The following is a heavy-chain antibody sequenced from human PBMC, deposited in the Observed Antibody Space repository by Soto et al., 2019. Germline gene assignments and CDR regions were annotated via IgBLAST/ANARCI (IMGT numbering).Heavy chain of an antibody. D-gene: IGHD2-2*01. Sequence: GGSLRLSCAASGFTFSSYALHWVRQAPGKGLEWVAVISYDGNNKYHADSVKGRFTTSRDNSKNTLYLQMNSLRAEDTAVYYCARDLSGGPADYYFDYWGQGTLVTVSS. CDR1: GFTFSSYA. CDR2: ISYDGNNK. CDR3: ARDLSGGPADYYFDY. V-gene: IGHV3-30-3*01. J-gene: IGHJ4*02.